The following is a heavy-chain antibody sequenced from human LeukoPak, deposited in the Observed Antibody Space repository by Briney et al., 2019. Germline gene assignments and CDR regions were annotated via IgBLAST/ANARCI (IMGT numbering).Heavy chain of an antibody. D-gene: IGHD3-22*01. CDR2: INYSGST. CDR1: GAFISNYY. CDR3: ARPYYYDSRIDP. J-gene: IGHJ5*02. V-gene: IGHV4-59*08. Sequence: SETLSLTCTVSGAFISNYYWSWIRQPPGKGLEWIGFINYSGSTSYNPSLRSRVTISGDTSKNQLSLKLSSVTAADTAVYYCARPYYYDSRIDPWGQGILVTVSS.